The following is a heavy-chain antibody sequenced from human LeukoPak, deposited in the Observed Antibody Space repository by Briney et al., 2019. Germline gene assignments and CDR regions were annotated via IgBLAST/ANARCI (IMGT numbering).Heavy chain of an antibody. CDR1: GFNFTNAW. CDR3: TDPPTSL. CDR2: IKSKADGGTT. Sequence: PGESLRLSCAASGFNFTNAWVSWVRRAPGRGLEWLGRIKSKADGGTTSHAASVEDRFAISRDDSINTLYLQMNSLKIEDTAVYYCTDPPTSLWGQGILVTVSS. D-gene: IGHD1-1*01. J-gene: IGHJ4*02. V-gene: IGHV3-15*01.